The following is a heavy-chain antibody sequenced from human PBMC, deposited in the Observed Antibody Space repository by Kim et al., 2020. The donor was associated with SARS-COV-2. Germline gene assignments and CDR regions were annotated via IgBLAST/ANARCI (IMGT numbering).Heavy chain of an antibody. CDR3: AKHSTVTRYYFDY. J-gene: IGHJ4*02. CDR2: IGGGGATT. CDR1: GFTFSSYA. Sequence: GGSLRLSCAASGFTFSSYAMSWVPQAPGKGLEWVSVIGGGGATTYYADSLKGRFIISRDNSKNTLYLQMNSLRAEDTAIYYCAKHSTVTRYYFDYWGQGT. D-gene: IGHD4-4*01. V-gene: IGHV3-23*01.